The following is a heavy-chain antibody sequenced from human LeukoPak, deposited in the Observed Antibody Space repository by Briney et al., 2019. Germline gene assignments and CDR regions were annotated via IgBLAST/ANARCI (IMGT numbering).Heavy chain of an antibody. CDR3: ARTRGVIVLYYFDY. CDR1: GSTFSSYW. J-gene: IGHJ4*02. V-gene: IGHV3-7*01. D-gene: IGHD3-16*02. Sequence: GGSLRLSCAASGSTFSSYWMSWVRRAPGKGLEWVANIKQGGSEKYYVDSVKGRFTISRDNAKNSLYLQMNSLRAEDTAVYYCARTRGVIVLYYFDYWGQGTLVTVSS. CDR2: IKQGGSEK.